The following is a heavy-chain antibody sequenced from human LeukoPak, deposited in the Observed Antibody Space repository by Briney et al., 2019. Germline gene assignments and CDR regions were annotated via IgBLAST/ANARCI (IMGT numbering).Heavy chain of an antibody. CDR2: ISSNGTTR. J-gene: IGHJ6*03. CDR3: ARDAIMDV. D-gene: IGHD2-2*01. V-gene: IGHV3-48*01. CDR1: GFTFSTYS. Sequence: GGSLRLSCAASGFTFSTYSMNWVRQAPGKGLEWVSYISSNGTTRYYADSVKGRFTISRDNAKNTLYLQMNSLRAEDTAVYYCARDAIMDVWGKGTTVTVSS.